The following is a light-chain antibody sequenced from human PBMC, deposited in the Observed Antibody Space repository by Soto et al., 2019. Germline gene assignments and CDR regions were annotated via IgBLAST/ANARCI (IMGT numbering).Light chain of an antibody. CDR2: AAS. Sequence: DIQMTQSPSSVSASVGDRVTIACLASQAISTWLAWYQQKPGKAPKLLIFAASSLQSGVPSRFSGSGSGTDFTLTISSLQPEDFATYYCQQGNSFPLFGPGTKVHI. CDR3: QQGNSFPL. V-gene: IGKV1-12*01. J-gene: IGKJ3*01. CDR1: QAISTW.